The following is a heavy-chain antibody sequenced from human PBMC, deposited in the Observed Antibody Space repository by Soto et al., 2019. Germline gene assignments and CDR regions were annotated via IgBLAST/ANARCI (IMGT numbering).Heavy chain of an antibody. D-gene: IGHD3-10*01. J-gene: IGHJ6*02. V-gene: IGHV4-34*01. CDR2: INHSGST. CDR3: ARVKLLWFGELGGGMDV. CDR1: GGSFSGYY. Sequence: SATLSLTCAVYGGSFSGYYWSWIRQPPGKGLEWIGEINHSGSTNYNPSLKSRVTISVDTSKNQFSLKLSSVTAADTAVYYCARVKLLWFGELGGGMDVWGQGTTVT.